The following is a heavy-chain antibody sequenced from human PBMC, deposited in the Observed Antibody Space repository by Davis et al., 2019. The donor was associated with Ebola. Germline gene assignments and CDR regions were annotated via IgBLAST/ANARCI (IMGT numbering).Heavy chain of an antibody. Sequence: PGGSLRLSCAASGFTFSGSAMHWVRQASGKGLEWVGRIRSKANSYATAYAASVKGRFTISRDDSKNTAYLQMNSLKTEDTAVYYCAKWEMGFLDWGYFDYWGQGTLVTVSS. CDR2: IRSKANSYAT. V-gene: IGHV3-73*01. CDR1: GFTFSGSA. D-gene: IGHD3/OR15-3a*01. CDR3: AKWEMGFLDWGYFDY. J-gene: IGHJ4*02.